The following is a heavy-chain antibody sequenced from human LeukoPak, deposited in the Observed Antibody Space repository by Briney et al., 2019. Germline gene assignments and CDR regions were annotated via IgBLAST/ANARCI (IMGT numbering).Heavy chain of an antibody. CDR1: GGSITSSSYY. CDR3: ARKGRYCSSTSCYPYFDY. Sequence: SETLSLTCTVSGGSITSSSYYWGWIRQPPGKGLEWIGEINHSGSTNYNPSLKSRVTISVDTSKNQFSLKLSSVTAADTAVYYCARKGRYCSSTSCYPYFDYWGQGTLVTVSS. J-gene: IGHJ4*02. CDR2: INHSGST. V-gene: IGHV4-39*07. D-gene: IGHD2-2*01.